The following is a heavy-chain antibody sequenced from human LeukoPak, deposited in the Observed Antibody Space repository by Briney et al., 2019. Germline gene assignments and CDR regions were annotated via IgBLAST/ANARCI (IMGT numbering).Heavy chain of an antibody. V-gene: IGHV3-11*04. CDR2: ISNSGSTI. CDR1: GFTFNDYY. D-gene: IGHD6-13*01. Sequence: GGSLRLSCAASGFTFNDYYMSWIRQAPGKGLEWVSYISNSGSTIYYADSVKGRFTISRDNAKNSLYLQMNSLRAEDTAVYYCARLGGGHSSSWYDAFDIWGQGTMVTVSS. J-gene: IGHJ3*02. CDR3: ARLGGGHSSSWYDAFDI.